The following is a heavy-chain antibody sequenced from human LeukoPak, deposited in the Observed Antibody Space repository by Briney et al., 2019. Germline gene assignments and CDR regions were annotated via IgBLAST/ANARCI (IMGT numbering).Heavy chain of an antibody. Sequence: GASVKVSCKVSGYTLTELSMHWVRQAPGKGLEWMGGFDPEDGETIYAQKFQGRVTMTEDTSTDTAYMELSSLRSEDTAVYYCSKGPVKHTSTYYYDIGECWGQGTLVTVSS. CDR1: GYTLTELS. J-gene: IGHJ4*02. CDR3: SKGPVKHTSTYYYDIGEC. D-gene: IGHD3-22*01. V-gene: IGHV1-24*01. CDR2: FDPEDGET.